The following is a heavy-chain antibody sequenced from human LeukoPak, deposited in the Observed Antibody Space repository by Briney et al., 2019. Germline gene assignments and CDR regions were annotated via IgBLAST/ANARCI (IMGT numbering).Heavy chain of an antibody. V-gene: IGHV4-4*07. J-gene: IGHJ5*02. Sequence: PSETLSLTCSVSGDPISYYYWTWIRQPAGKGLEWIGRIYSNGGTNYNPSLNSRVTMSIDTAKNQFSLNLSSVTAADTAIYYCARVHNSGPGYCSGTSCYRLGGWFDTWGQGTLVTVSS. CDR2: IYSNGGT. D-gene: IGHD2-2*02. CDR3: ARVHNSGPGYCSGTSCYRLGGWFDT. CDR1: GDPISYYY.